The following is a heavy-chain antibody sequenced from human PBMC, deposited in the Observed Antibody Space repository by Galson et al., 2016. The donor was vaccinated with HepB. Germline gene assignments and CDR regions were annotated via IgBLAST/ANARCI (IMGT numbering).Heavy chain of an antibody. D-gene: IGHD2-8*01. CDR2: ISGSGDTT. CDR3: AKGRGSVSPDY. Sequence: SLRLSCAASGFPFSTYAMIWVRQAPGKGLEWVSAISGSGDTTYYADSVRGRFTISRDNSKSTLYLQISSLRADDTAIYYCAKGRGSVSPDYWGQGALVTVSS. J-gene: IGHJ4*02. V-gene: IGHV3-23*01. CDR1: GFPFSTYA.